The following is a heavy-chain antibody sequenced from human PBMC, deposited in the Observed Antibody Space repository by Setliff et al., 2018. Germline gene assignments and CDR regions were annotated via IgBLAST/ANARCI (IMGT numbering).Heavy chain of an antibody. CDR2: IYTSWST. V-gene: IGHV4-61*09. J-gene: IGHJ4*02. Sequence: PSETLSLTCSVSGDSISSRLNYWGWIRQPAGKGLEWIGQIYTSWSTNYNPSLKGRVTISLDTSKNQFSLSLSSVTAADTAVYYCARLPPLHTPMALTFDYWGQGILVTVSS. CDR1: GDSISSRLNY. D-gene: IGHD5-18*01. CDR3: ARLPPLHTPMALTFDY.